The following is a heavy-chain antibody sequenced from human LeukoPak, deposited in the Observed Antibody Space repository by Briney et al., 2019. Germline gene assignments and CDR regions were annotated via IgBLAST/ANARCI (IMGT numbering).Heavy chain of an antibody. D-gene: IGHD1-26*01. V-gene: IGHV3-23*01. Sequence: GGSLRLSCAASGFTFSSYAMSWVRQAPGKGLEWVSAISGSGGRTYYADSVKGRFTISRDNSKNTLYLQMNSLRAEDMAVYYCAKVPRVGATFYDYWGQGTLVTVSS. J-gene: IGHJ4*02. CDR2: ISGSGGRT. CDR3: AKVPRVGATFYDY. CDR1: GFTFSSYA.